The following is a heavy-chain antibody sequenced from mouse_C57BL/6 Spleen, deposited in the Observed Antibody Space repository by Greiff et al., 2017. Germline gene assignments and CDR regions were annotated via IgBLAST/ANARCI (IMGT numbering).Heavy chain of an antibody. J-gene: IGHJ3*01. CDR3: ARGDGNYRLAY. V-gene: IGHV1-54*01. CDR2: INPGSGGT. D-gene: IGHD2-1*01. CDR1: GYAFTNYL. Sequence: QVQLQQSGAELVRPGTSVKVSCKASGYAFTNYLIEWVKQRPGQGLEWIGVINPGSGGTNYNEKFKGKATLTADKSSSTAYMQLSSLTSEDSAVYFCARGDGNYRLAYWGQGTLVTVSA.